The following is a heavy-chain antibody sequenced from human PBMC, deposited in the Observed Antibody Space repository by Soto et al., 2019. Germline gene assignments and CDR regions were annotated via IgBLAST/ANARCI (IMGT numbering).Heavy chain of an antibody. CDR1: GGTFSRYA. J-gene: IGHJ2*01. CDR3: AQTLGSAVAGPGRFDL. D-gene: IGHD6-19*01. V-gene: IGHV1-69*12. CDR2: ITPMFGTA. Sequence: QVQLVQSGAEVKKPGSSVKVSCKASGGTFSRYAISWVRQAPGQGLEWMGGITPMFGTANYAQKFQGRVTITADESQSTVHMELRRLRSEDTAVYYCAQTLGSAVAGPGRFDLWGRGTLVIVSS.